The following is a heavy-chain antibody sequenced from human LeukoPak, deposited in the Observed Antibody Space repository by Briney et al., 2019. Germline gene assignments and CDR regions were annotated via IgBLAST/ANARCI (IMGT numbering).Heavy chain of an antibody. CDR2: INPDSGGT. D-gene: IGHD1-7*01. V-gene: IGHV1-2*02. CDR1: GYTFTGYY. Sequence: ASVKVSCKASGYTFTGYYIHWVRQAPEQGLEWMGWINPDSGGTNYAQKFQGRVTMTRDTSISTAYMELSRLRSDDTAVYYCARDQEYYNWNYVPSYYYMDVWGKGTTVTVSS. J-gene: IGHJ6*03. CDR3: ARDQEYYNWNYVPSYYYMDV.